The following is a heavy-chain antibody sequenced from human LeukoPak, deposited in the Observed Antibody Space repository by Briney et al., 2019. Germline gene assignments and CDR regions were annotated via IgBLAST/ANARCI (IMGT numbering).Heavy chain of an antibody. CDR1: GFTFSSYS. J-gene: IGHJ4*02. CDR3: ARGKYLYSGGYTFDY. V-gene: IGHV3-48*01. D-gene: IGHD1-26*01. Sequence: GGSLRLSCAASGFTFSSYSMNWVRQAPGKGLEWVSYISSSSSTIYYADSVKGRFTISRDNAKNSLYLQMNSLRAEDTAVYYCARGKYLYSGGYTFDYWGQGTLVTVSS. CDR2: ISSSSSTI.